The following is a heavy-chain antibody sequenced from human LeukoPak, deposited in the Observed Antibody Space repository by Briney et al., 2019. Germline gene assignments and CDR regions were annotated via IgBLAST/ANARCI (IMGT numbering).Heavy chain of an antibody. CDR2: ISRSGSTI. J-gene: IGHJ6*02. CDR1: GFTFSSYE. D-gene: IGHD3-22*01. Sequence: GGSLRLSCAASGFTFSSYEMNWVRQAPGKGLEWVSYISRSGSTIYYADSVKGRFTISRDNAKNSLYLQMNSLRAEDTAVYYCARDDPHLLLPAYYYGMDVWGQGTTVTVSS. V-gene: IGHV3-48*03. CDR3: ARDDPHLLLPAYYYGMDV.